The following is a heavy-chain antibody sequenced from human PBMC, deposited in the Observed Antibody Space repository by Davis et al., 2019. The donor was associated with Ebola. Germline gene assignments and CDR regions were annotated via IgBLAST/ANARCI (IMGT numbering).Heavy chain of an antibody. Sequence: AASVKVSCKASGYTFTSYYMHWVRQAPGQGLEWMGIINPSGGNTGYAQKFQGRVTMTRNTSISTAYMELSSLRSEDTAVYYCARGRKWKGSGSYYPNYDMDVWGQGTTVTVSS. D-gene: IGHD3-10*01. CDR2: INPSGGNT. V-gene: IGHV1-46*01. CDR3: ARGRKWKGSGSYYPNYDMDV. J-gene: IGHJ6*02. CDR1: GYTFTSYY.